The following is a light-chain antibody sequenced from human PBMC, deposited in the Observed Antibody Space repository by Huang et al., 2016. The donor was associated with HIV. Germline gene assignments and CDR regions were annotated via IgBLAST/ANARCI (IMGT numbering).Light chain of an antibody. V-gene: IGKV3-20*01. CDR3: QQYGSSPAT. CDR2: GAS. J-gene: IGKJ1*01. Sequence: EIVLTQSPGTLSLSPGERTTLSCRASQSVSSGYLAWYQQKPGQAPRLLLYGASTRATGIPGRFSGSGSGTDFTLTISRLQPEDFAVYYCQQYGSSPATFGQGTKV. CDR1: QSVSSGY.